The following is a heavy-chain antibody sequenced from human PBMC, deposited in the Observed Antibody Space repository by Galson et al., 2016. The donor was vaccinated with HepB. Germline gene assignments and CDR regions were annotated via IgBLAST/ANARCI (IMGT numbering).Heavy chain of an antibody. CDR1: SGSISSNNYY. CDR3: ARHMAYYNSGSPH. V-gene: IGHV4-39*01. J-gene: IGHJ4*02. CDR2: VYYTGSN. Sequence: SETLSLTCTVSSGSISSNNYYWDWIRQPPGKGLEWIASVYYTGSNYYNPSLKSRVTISTDTSKNQFSLKLDSVTAADTAIYYCARHMAYYNSGSPHWGQGALVAVLS. D-gene: IGHD3-10*01.